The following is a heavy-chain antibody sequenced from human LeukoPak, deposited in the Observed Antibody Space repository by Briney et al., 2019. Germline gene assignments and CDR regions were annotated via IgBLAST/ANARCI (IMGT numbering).Heavy chain of an antibody. D-gene: IGHD5-18*01. Sequence: KPSETLSLTCAVYGGSFSGYYWSWIREPPGRGLGWVGCIYYSGTTKYNPSLKSRVTISVDTSKNQFSLKLRSVTAADTAVYYCARAGPWIQLPDSWGQGTLVTVSS. CDR2: IYYSGTT. J-gene: IGHJ4*02. CDR3: ARAGPWIQLPDS. CDR1: GGSFSGYY. V-gene: IGHV4-59*01.